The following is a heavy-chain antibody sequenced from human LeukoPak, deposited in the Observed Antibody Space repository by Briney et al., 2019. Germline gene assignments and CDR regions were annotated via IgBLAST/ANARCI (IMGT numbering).Heavy chain of an antibody. V-gene: IGHV3-23*01. CDR2: IGTAGDP. Sequence: PGGSLRLSCAASGFTFSTYAMTWVRQAPGKGLEWVSAIGTAGDPHYSDSVRGRFTISRDNPKNTLSLQMNNLRAEDTAIYYCAKDWSCDYWGQGTLVTVSS. D-gene: IGHD3-10*01. J-gene: IGHJ4*02. CDR1: GFTFSTYA. CDR3: AKDWSCDY.